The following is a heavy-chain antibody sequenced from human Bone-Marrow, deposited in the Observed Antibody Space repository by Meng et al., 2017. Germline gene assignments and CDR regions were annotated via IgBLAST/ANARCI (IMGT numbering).Heavy chain of an antibody. CDR2: VYSSGIN. J-gene: IGHJ5*02. V-gene: IGHV4-4*07. Sequence: GSLRLSCTVPGGSISNYQWSWIRQPAGKGLEWIGRVYSSGINNYNPSLKSRVTMSIDTSKNQFSLNLDSVTAADTAVYYCAREGDGATMINWFDPWGQGTLVTVSS. CDR1: GGSISNYQ. CDR3: AREGDGATMINWFDP. D-gene: IGHD1-26*01.